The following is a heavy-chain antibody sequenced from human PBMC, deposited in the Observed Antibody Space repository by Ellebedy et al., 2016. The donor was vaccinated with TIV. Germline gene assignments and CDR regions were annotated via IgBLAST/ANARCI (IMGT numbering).Heavy chain of an antibody. CDR3: ARDWTRGGGYFASWFDP. CDR1: GGSINSDNY. Sequence: MPSETLSLTCGVSGGSINSDNYWSLVRQSPGRGLEWIGEVYHSGHTNYNPSLRSRVSISVDTSKSQFSLRLRSMTAADTAVYYCARDWTRGGGYFASWFDPWGQGTPVTVSS. V-gene: IGHV4-4*02. CDR2: VYHSGHT. D-gene: IGHD2/OR15-2a*01. J-gene: IGHJ5*02.